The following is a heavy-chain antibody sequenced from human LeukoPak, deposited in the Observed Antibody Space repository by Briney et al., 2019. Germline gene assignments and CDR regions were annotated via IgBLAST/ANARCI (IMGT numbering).Heavy chain of an antibody. CDR3: VLALAVSGFNYFDY. CDR2: IYGGGTT. V-gene: IGHV3-66*01. J-gene: IGHJ4*02. D-gene: IGHD5-12*01. CDR1: GFTVSSIY. Sequence: PGGSLRLSCATSGFTVSSIYMSWVRQAPGRGLEWVSVIYGGGTTYYADSVKGRFTISRDNSKNTLFLQMNSLRVEDTAVYCCVLALAVSGFNYFDYWGQGTLVTVSS.